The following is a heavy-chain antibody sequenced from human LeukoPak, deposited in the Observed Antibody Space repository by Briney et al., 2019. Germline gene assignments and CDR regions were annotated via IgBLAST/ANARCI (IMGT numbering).Heavy chain of an antibody. CDR1: GFTVSSNY. D-gene: IGHD4-17*01. CDR2: IYSGGST. J-gene: IGHJ6*02. Sequence: GSLRLSCAASGFTVSSNYMSWVRQAPGKGLEWVSVIYSGGSTYYADSVKGRFTISRDNSKNTLYLQMNSLRAEDTAVYYCAAPSRVYGDQIYYYYYGMDVWGQGTTVTVSS. V-gene: IGHV3-53*01. CDR3: AAPSRVYGDQIYYYYYGMDV.